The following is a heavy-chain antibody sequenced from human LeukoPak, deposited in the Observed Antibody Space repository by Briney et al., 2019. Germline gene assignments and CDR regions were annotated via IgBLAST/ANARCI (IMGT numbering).Heavy chain of an antibody. V-gene: IGHV3-48*01. CDR2: ISSSSSTI. CDR3: ASTDYGDYGSFDY. CDR1: GFTFSSYG. J-gene: IGHJ4*02. Sequence: GGSLRLSCAASGFTFSSYGMHWVRQAPGKGLEWVSYISSSSSTIYYADSVKGRFTISRDNAKNSLYLQMNSLRAEDTAVYYCASTDYGDYGSFDYWGQGTLVTVSS. D-gene: IGHD4-17*01.